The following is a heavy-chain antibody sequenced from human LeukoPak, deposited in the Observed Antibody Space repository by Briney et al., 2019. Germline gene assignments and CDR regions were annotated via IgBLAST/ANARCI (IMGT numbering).Heavy chain of an antibody. CDR2: ISAYNGNT. V-gene: IGHV1-18*01. J-gene: IGHJ5*02. D-gene: IGHD2-2*01. CDR1: GYTFTSYG. CDR3: AGGPLYCSSTSCYSFKRNWFDP. Sequence: GASVKVSCKASGYTFTSYGISWVRQAPGQGLEWMGWISAYNGNTNYAQKFQGRVTITTDESTSTAYMELSSLRSEDTAVYYCAGGPLYCSSTSCYSFKRNWFDPWGQGTLVTVSS.